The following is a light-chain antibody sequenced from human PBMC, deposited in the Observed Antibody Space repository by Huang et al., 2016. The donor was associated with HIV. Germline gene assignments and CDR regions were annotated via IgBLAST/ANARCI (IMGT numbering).Light chain of an antibody. CDR3: QQYYSLPQT. J-gene: IGKJ1*01. V-gene: IGKV4-1*01. Sequence: DIIMSQSPESLTVSLGERATLECRSSQSVYASSTSKDYMACFQQKPGQPPKLLLFWASAREVGVPDRCSGSGSGTHFTLTIANLQPEDAAIYYCQQYYSLPQTFGQGTRV. CDR1: QSVYASSTSKDY. CDR2: WAS.